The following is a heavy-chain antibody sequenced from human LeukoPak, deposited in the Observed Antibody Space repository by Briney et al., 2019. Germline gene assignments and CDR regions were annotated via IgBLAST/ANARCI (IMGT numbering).Heavy chain of an antibody. Sequence: SGGPLRLSCAASGFTFSSYSMNWVRQAPGKGLEWVSYISSSSSTIYYADSVKGRFTISRDNAKNSLYMQMNSLRAEDTAVYYCAKDQKRLGTYWGQGTLVTVSS. J-gene: IGHJ4*02. V-gene: IGHV3-48*01. D-gene: IGHD1-7*01. CDR2: ISSSSSTI. CDR1: GFTFSSYS. CDR3: AKDQKRLGTY.